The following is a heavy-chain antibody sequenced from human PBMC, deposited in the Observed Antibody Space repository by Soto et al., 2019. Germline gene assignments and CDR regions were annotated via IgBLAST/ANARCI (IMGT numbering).Heavy chain of an antibody. D-gene: IGHD3-22*01. J-gene: IGHJ6*02. CDR2: IIPIFGTA. V-gene: IGHV1-69*06. Sequence: GASVKVSCKASGGTFSSYAISWVRQAPGQGLEWMGGIIPIFGTANYAQKFQGRVTITADKSTSTAYMELSSLRSEDTAVYYCARARSLYYYDSSGYPYYYYGMDVWGQGTTVTVSS. CDR3: ARARSLYYYDSSGYPYYYYGMDV. CDR1: GGTFSSYA.